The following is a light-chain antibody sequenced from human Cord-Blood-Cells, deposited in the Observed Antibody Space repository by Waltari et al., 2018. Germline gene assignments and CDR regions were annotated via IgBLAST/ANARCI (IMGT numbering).Light chain of an antibody. V-gene: IGKV3-15*01. CDR3: QQYNNWPRKGRDHMYT. Sequence: EIVMTQSPATLSVSPGDRATLSCRASQSVSSNLAWYQQKPGQAPRLLIYGASTRATGIPARFSGSGSGTEFTLTISSLQSEDFAVYYCQQYNNWPRKGRDHMYTFGQGTKLEIK. CDR2: GAS. J-gene: IGKJ2*01. CDR1: QSVSSN.